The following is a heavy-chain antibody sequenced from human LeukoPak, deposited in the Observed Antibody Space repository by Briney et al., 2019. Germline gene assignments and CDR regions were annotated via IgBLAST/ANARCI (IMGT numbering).Heavy chain of an antibody. J-gene: IGHJ4*02. CDR2: LSHSGADA. D-gene: IGHD2-15*01. CDR3: ASRDPCSGGTCYALAY. CDR1: GFTFNNYG. Sequence: GGSLRLSCAASGFTFNNYGMHWVRQAPGKGLEWVSALSHSGADAYYADSVKGRFTISRDNPKNTLYLQMTSLTADDTAVYYCASRDPCSGGTCYALAYWGQGTLVTVSS. V-gene: IGHV3-23*01.